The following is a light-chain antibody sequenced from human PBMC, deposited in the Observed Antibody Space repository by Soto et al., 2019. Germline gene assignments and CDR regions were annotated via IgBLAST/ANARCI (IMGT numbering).Light chain of an antibody. CDR3: QQYGYLPPTT. Sequence: EIVLTQSPGTLSLSPGERATLSCRASQSVSSSYLAWYQQKPGQAPRLLIYGASSRATGIPDRFSGSGSGTDFTLTISRLEPEDFAVYYCQQYGYLPPTTFGQGTKLEIK. CDR2: GAS. V-gene: IGKV3-20*01. CDR1: QSVSSSY. J-gene: IGKJ2*01.